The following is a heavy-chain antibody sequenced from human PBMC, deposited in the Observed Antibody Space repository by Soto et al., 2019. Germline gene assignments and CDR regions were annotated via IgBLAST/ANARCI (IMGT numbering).Heavy chain of an antibody. J-gene: IGHJ6*02. CDR3: ASRGTLAAAVPYYYYGMDV. Sequence: ASVKVSCKASGYTFTSYAMHWVRQAPGQRLEWMGWINAGNGNTKYSQKFQGRVTITRDTSASTAYMELSSLRSEDTAVYYCASRGTLAAAVPYYYYGMDVWGQGTTVTVSS. D-gene: IGHD6-13*01. CDR2: INAGNGNT. V-gene: IGHV1-3*01. CDR1: GYTFTSYA.